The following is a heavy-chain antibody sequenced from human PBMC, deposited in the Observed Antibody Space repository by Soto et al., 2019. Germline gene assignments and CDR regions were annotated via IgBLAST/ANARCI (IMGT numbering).Heavy chain of an antibody. CDR1: GFTFRSYA. Sequence: GGSLRLSCAASGFTFRSYAMSWVRQAPGKGLEWVSAISGSGGSTYYADSVKGRFTISRDNSKNMLYLQMNSLRAEDTAVYYCAKDLVPTAAGFYYYGMDVWGQGTTVTVSS. V-gene: IGHV3-23*01. CDR3: AKDLVPTAAGFYYYGMDV. CDR2: ISGSGGST. J-gene: IGHJ6*02. D-gene: IGHD6-13*01.